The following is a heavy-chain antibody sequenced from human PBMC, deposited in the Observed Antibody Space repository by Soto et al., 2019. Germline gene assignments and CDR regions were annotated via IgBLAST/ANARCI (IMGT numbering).Heavy chain of an antibody. D-gene: IGHD2-8*02. CDR1: GFTLSSYA. CDR3: AKASWCSWAPFDS. Sequence: VPLLESGGGLVQPGGPLRLSCAASGFTLSSYAMSWVRPAPGKGLAWVSGISGGGGNTYDADIVKCRLSFSRDNAKNTEYLQMSSLRVEDTDVYYCAKASWCSWAPFDSWGQGTPVTVSS. J-gene: IGHJ4*02. V-gene: IGHV3-23*01. CDR2: ISGGGGNT.